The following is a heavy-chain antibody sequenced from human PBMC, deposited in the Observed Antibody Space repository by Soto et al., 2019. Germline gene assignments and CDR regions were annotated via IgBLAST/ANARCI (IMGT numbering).Heavy chain of an antibody. D-gene: IGHD3-10*01. J-gene: IGHJ6*02. CDR1: GFTFSSYS. CDR3: ATGRGLYYYYGMDV. Sequence: GGSLRLSCAASGFTFSSYSMNWVRQAPGKGLEWVSSISSSSSYIYYADSVKGRFTISRDNSKNTLYLQMNSLRAEDTAVYYCATGRGLYYYYGMDVWGQGTTVTVSS. V-gene: IGHV3-21*04. CDR2: ISSSSSYI.